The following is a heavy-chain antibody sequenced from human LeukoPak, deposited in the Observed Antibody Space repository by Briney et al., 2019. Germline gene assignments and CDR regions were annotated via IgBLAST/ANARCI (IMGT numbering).Heavy chain of an antibody. CDR2: INPNSGGT. CDR3: ARDEKSVVALYYFDY. V-gene: IGHV1-2*02. Sequence: ASVKVSCKASGYTFTGYYMHWVRPAPGQGLEWMGWINPNSGGTNYAQKFQGRVTMTRDTSISTAYMELSRLRSDDTAVYYCARDEKSVVALYYFDYWGQGTLVTVPS. D-gene: IGHD2-15*01. CDR1: GYTFTGYY. J-gene: IGHJ4*02.